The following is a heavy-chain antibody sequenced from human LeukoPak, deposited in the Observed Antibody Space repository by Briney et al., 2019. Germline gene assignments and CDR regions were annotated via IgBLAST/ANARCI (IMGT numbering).Heavy chain of an antibody. CDR2: VHQSGST. V-gene: IGHV4-39*07. J-gene: IGHJ4*02. D-gene: IGHD1-14*01. CDR1: GGSISSSSYY. Sequence: SETLSLTCTVSGGSISSSSYYWGWIRQPPGKGLEWIGSVHQSGSTYYNPSLKSRLTISADTSKNQFSLKLDSVTAADTAVYYCARVNFNPDYWGQGTLVTVSS. CDR3: ARVNFNPDY.